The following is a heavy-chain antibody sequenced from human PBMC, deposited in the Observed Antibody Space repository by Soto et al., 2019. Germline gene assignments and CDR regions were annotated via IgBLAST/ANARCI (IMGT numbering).Heavy chain of an antibody. J-gene: IGHJ5*02. D-gene: IGHD4-4*01. CDR2: INADYGNT. Sequence: QLQLVQSGTELKKPGASVKVSCKASGYTFTNYGISWVRQAPGQGLEWMGWINADYGNTNYEQKFQGRVTTTTDTSTNTAYMELRSLRSDDTAVYYCARKSLSNFNWFDPWGQGTLVTVSS. CDR1: GYTFTNYG. CDR3: ARKSLSNFNWFDP. V-gene: IGHV1-18*04.